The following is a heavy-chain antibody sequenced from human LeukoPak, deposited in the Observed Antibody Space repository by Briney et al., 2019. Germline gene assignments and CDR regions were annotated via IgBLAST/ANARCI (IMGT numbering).Heavy chain of an antibody. V-gene: IGHV3-48*01. J-gene: IGHJ6*03. CDR2: ISSTISTI. D-gene: IGHD1-1*01. Sequence: GGALRLSCAASGFTLRTYSMNWVRQAPGKGLEWVSFISSTISTIYYADSVKGRFTISRDNAKNSLYLQMNSLRAEDTAVYYCQKEGTQGAHYYMDVWGKGTTVIVSS. CDR1: GFTLRTYS. CDR3: QKEGTQGAHYYMDV.